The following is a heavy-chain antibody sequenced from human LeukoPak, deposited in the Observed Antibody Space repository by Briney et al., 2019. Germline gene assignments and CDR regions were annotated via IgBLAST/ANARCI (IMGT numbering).Heavy chain of an antibody. J-gene: IGHJ4*02. CDR2: ISGSGGST. D-gene: IGHD2-15*01. CDR3: ARDIVVVVAATGYYFDY. V-gene: IGHV3-23*01. CDR1: GFTFSSYA. Sequence: GGSLRLSCAASGFTFSSYAMSWVRQAPGKGLEWVSAISGSGGSTYYADSVKGRFTISRDNSKNTLYLQMNSLRAEDTAVYYCARDIVVVVAATGYYFDYWGQGTLVTVSS.